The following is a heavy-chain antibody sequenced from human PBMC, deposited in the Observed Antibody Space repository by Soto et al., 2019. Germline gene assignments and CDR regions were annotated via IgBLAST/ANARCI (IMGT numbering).Heavy chain of an antibody. D-gene: IGHD1-26*01. CDR1: GGSISGYY. CDR2: IYTSGST. V-gene: IGHV4-4*07. J-gene: IGHJ4*02. CDR3: ASELRRENVGQIDY. Sequence: LSLTCTVSGGSISGYYWSWIRQPAGKGLEWIGRIYTSGSTNYNPSLKSRVTMSVGTSKNQFSLKLSSVTAADTAVYYCASELRRENVGQIDYWGQGTLVTV.